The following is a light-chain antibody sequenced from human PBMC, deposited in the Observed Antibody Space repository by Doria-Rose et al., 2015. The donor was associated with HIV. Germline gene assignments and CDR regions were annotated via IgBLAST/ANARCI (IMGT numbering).Light chain of an antibody. CDR2: DAS. J-gene: IGKJ3*01. V-gene: IGKV3-11*01. CDR3: QQRSNWPPIFT. Sequence: ERATLSCRASQSVSSILAWYQQKPGQAPRLLIYDASNRATGIPARFSGSGSGTDFTLTISSLEPEDFAVYFCQQRSNWPPIFTFGPGTKVDI. CDR1: QSVSSI.